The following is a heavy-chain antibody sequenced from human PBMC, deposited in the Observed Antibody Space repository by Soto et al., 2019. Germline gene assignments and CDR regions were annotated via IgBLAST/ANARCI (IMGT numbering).Heavy chain of an antibody. Sequence: QLQLQESGPGLVKPSETLSLTCTVSSGSISSSSYDWGWIRQPPGEGLEWIGSIYYSGSTYYNPSLKTRVTTSVDTSKNKCSRKLGTVTYSDTAVYYCAREARITGNIDYWGQGTLVTVSS. CDR3: AREARITGNIDY. CDR1: SGSISSSSYD. CDR2: IYYSGST. D-gene: IGHD1-20*01. J-gene: IGHJ4*02. V-gene: IGHV4-39*02.